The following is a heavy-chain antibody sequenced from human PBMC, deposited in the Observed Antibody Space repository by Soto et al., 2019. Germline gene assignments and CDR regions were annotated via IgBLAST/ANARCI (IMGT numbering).Heavy chain of an antibody. CDR1: GASISSYY. J-gene: IGHJ6*03. D-gene: IGHD3-3*01. CDR3: ARNGYYPTYYYYYYMDV. V-gene: IGHV4-59*08. CDR2: IYYSGST. Sequence: PSETLSLTCTVSGASISSYYWSWIRQPPEKGLERIGYIYYSGSTNYNPSLKSRVTISVDTSKNQFSMKLSSVTAADTDVYYCARNGYYPTYYYYYYMDVWGKGTTVTVSS.